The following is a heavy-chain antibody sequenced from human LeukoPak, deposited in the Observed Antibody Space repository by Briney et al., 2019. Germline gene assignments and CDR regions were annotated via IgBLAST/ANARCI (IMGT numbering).Heavy chain of an antibody. CDR1: GYTFTSYY. CDR2: INPSGGST. J-gene: IGHJ3*02. CDR3: ARDRITMIVADAFDI. V-gene: IGHV1-46*01. D-gene: IGHD3-22*01. Sequence: ASVKVSCKASGYTFTSYYMHWVRQAPGQGLEWMGIINPSGGSTSYAQKFQGRVTMTRDMSTSTVYMELSSLRSEDTAVYYCARDRITMIVADAFDIWGQGTMVTVSS.